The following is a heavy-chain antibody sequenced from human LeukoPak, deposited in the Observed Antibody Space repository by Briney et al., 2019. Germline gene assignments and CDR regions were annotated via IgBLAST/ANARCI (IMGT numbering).Heavy chain of an antibody. J-gene: IGHJ4*02. CDR1: GYTFTGYY. CDR2: INPNTGGT. CDR3: ARGVTSDTLY. D-gene: IGHD4-23*01. V-gene: IGHV1-2*02. Sequence: ASVKVSFKASGYTFTGYYMHWVRQAPGQGLEWMGWINPNTGGTNYAQKFQGRVTLTRDTSISTAYLELSSLRSDDTAVYYCARGVTSDTLYWGQGTLVTVSS.